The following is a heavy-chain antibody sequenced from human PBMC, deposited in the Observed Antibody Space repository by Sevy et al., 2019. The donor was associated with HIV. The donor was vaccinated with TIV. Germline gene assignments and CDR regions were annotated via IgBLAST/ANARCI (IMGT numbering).Heavy chain of an antibody. Sequence: GGSLRLSCAASGFTFSSYSMNWVRQAPGKGLEWVSSISSSSSYIYYADSVKGRFTISRDNAKNSLYLQMNSLRGEDTAVYYCARKITFGGVIGYFDYWGQGTLVTVSS. CDR2: ISSSSSYI. CDR3: ARKITFGGVIGYFDY. J-gene: IGHJ4*02. D-gene: IGHD3-16*01. V-gene: IGHV3-21*01. CDR1: GFTFSSYS.